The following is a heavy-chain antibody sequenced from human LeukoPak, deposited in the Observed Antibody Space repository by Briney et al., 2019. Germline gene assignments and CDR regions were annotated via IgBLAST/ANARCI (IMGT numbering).Heavy chain of an antibody. J-gene: IGHJ4*02. D-gene: IGHD3-9*01. V-gene: IGHV3-7*01. Sequence: PGGSLRLSCAVSGFTFSDYWMSWVRQAPGKGLEWVANIKQDGSEKYYVDSVKGRFTISRDNAKNSLYLQMNSLRAEDTAVYYCARGLRYFDWLGDYWGQGTLATVSS. CDR1: GFTFSDYW. CDR3: ARGLRYFDWLGDY. CDR2: IKQDGSEK.